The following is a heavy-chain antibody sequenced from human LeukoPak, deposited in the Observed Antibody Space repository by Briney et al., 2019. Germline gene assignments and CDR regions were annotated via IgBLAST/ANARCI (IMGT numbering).Heavy chain of an antibody. J-gene: IGHJ4*02. V-gene: IGHV3-48*02. CDR3: ARDGFDY. Sequence: PGGSLRLLCAASGFPLSSNSMNWFRQAPGKGLEWVSYISSSSSTIHYADSLKGRFTISRDNAKNSLYLQMNSLRDEDTAVYYCARDGFDYWGQGTLVTVSS. CDR2: ISSSSSTI. CDR1: GFPLSSNS.